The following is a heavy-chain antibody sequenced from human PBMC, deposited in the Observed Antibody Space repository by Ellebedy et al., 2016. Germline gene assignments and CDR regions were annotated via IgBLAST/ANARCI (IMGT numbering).Heavy chain of an antibody. V-gene: IGHV5-51*01. D-gene: IGHD2-15*01. Sequence: GGSLRLSCKGSGYNFPTYWIAWVRQMPGKGLEWMGIIYPGDSDTRYSPSFQGQVTISADKSISTAYLQWSSLKASDTAMYYCARRLAYCSGGSCSGYYFDYWGQGTLVSVSS. CDR1: GYNFPTYW. J-gene: IGHJ4*02. CDR2: IYPGDSDT. CDR3: ARRLAYCSGGSCSGYYFDY.